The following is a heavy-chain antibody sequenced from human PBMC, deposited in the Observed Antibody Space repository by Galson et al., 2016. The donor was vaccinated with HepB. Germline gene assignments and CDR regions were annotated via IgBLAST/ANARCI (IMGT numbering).Heavy chain of an antibody. CDR1: GFTFSSYS. Sequence: SLRLSCAASGFTFSSYSMNWVRQAPGKGLEWISYISSSSNSMYYADSVKGRFTISRDNAKNSLYLQMNSLSDEDTAVYYCVKGAGTIDYWGQGTLVTVSS. D-gene: IGHD6-19*01. J-gene: IGHJ4*02. V-gene: IGHV3-48*02. CDR2: ISSSSNSM. CDR3: VKGAGTIDY.